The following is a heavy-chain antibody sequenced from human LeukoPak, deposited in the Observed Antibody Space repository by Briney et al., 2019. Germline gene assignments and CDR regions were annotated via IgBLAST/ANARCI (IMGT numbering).Heavy chain of an antibody. CDR3: ARVPAANPPRFDY. D-gene: IGHD2-2*01. CDR1: GGSISSGGYY. V-gene: IGHV4-30-2*01. Sequence: PSETLSLTCTVSGGSISSGGYYWSWIRQPPGKGLEWIGYIYHSGSTYYNPSLKSRVTISVDRSKNQFSLKLSSVTAADTAVYYCARVPAANPPRFDYWGQGTLVTVSS. J-gene: IGHJ4*02. CDR2: IYHSGST.